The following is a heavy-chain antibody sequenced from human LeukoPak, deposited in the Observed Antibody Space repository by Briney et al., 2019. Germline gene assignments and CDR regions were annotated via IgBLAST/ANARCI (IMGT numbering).Heavy chain of an antibody. J-gene: IGHJ5*02. CDR2: IRYDGSNK. CDR1: GFTLSSYG. V-gene: IGHV3-30*02. Sequence: GGCLSLSCAASGFTLSSYGMHWVRQPAGKGRRWVAFIRYDGSNKYYADSVKGRFTISRDNSKNTLYLQMNSLRAEDTAVYYCAKPVAGRNWFDPWGQGTLVTVSS. CDR3: AKPVAGRNWFDP. D-gene: IGHD6-19*01.